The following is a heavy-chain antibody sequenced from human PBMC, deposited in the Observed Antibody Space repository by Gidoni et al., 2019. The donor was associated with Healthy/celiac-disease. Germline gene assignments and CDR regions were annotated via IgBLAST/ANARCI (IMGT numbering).Heavy chain of an antibody. CDR2: IISNGGST. Sequence: EVQLVESVGGLVQPGGSLRLSCAASGFTFSSYAMHWVRPAPGKGLDYFSAIISNGGSTYYANSVKGRFTISRDNSKNTLYLQMGSLRAEDMAVYYCARDPYSSSSGRVHYYYGMDVWGQGTTVTVSS. V-gene: IGHV3-64*01. CDR1: GFTFSSYA. J-gene: IGHJ6*02. CDR3: ARDPYSSSSGRVHYYYGMDV. D-gene: IGHD6-6*01.